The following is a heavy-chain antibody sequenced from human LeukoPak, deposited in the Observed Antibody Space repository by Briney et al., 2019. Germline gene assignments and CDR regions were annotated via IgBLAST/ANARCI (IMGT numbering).Heavy chain of an antibody. V-gene: IGHV3-21*01. CDR2: ISSSSSYI. Sequence: GGSLRLSCAASGFTFSSYSMNWVRQAPGKGLESVSSISSSSSYIYYADSVKGRFTISRDNAKNSLYLQMNSLRAEDTAVYYCARAYCSSTSCYAGEGYYYYYYYMDVWGKGTTVTVSS. CDR3: ARAYCSSTSCYAGEGYYYYYYYMDV. CDR1: GFTFSSYS. J-gene: IGHJ6*03. D-gene: IGHD2-2*01.